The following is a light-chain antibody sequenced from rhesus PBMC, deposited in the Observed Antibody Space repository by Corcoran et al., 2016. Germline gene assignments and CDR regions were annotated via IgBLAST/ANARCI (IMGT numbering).Light chain of an antibody. Sequence: EIVMTQSPATLSLSPGETATLSCRASQSVSSYVAWYQQKPEQAPRLRIYGASSRATGIPDRLSGSGSGTDFTLSSRSLEPEDLGVYYCQQYNNWNTFGPGTKLDIK. CDR1: QSVSSY. CDR3: QQYNNWNT. V-gene: IGKV3S9*01. J-gene: IGKJ3*01. CDR2: GAS.